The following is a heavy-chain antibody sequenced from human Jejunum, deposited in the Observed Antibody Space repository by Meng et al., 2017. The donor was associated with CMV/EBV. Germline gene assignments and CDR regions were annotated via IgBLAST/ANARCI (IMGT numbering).Heavy chain of an antibody. CDR2: INQSVGS. V-gene: IGHV4-34*01. Sequence: QVHLQQWGAGLLEPSETLSLTCAVSGGSFSHYYWTWIRQSPGKGLEWIGEINQSVGSNYNPSLKSRVTMSLDTSKNHFSLKLDSVTAADTAVYYCARGGGINRWFDPWGQGTLVTVSS. J-gene: IGHJ5*02. CDR3: ARGGGINRWFDP. D-gene: IGHD1-14*01. CDR1: GGSFSHYY.